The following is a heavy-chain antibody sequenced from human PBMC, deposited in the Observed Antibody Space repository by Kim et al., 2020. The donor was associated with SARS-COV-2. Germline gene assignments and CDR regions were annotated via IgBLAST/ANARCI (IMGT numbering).Heavy chain of an antibody. J-gene: IGHJ4*02. D-gene: IGHD1-26*01. CDR3: ARDGGGSYLTTPLVDY. CDR1: GFTFSSYS. V-gene: IGHV3-21*01. CDR2: ISSSSSYI. Sequence: GGSLRLSCAASGFTFSSYSMNWVRQAPGKGLEWVSSISSSSSYIYYADSVKGRFTISRDNAKNSLYLQMNSLRAEDTAVYYCARDGGGSYLTTPLVDYWGQGTLVTVSS.